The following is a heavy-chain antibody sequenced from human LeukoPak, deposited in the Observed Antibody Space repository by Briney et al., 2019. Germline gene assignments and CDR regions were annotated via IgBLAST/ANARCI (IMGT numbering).Heavy chain of an antibody. CDR3: AKDLSAMVTLNWFDP. CDR1: GFTFSSYG. D-gene: IGHD5-18*01. J-gene: IGHJ5*02. CDR2: IRYDGSNK. Sequence: GGSLRLSCAASGFTFSSYGMHWVRQAPGKGLEWVAFIRYDGSNKYYADSVKGRFTISRDNSKNTLYLQMNNLRAEDTAVYYCAKDLSAMVTLNWFDPWGQGTLVTVSS. V-gene: IGHV3-30*02.